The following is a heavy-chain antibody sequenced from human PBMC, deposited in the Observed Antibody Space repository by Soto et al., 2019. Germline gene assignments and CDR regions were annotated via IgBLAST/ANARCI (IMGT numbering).Heavy chain of an antibody. V-gene: IGHV3-21*01. J-gene: IGHJ4*02. CDR3: ARESEDLTTNFDY. Sequence: PGGSLRLSCAASGFTFTRYSMNWVRQAPGKGLEWVSSISSTTNYIYYADSMKGRFTVSRDNAKNSVYLEMNSLSAEDTAVYYCARESEDLTTNFDYWGQGTLVTVSS. CDR2: ISSTTNYI. CDR1: GFTFTRYS.